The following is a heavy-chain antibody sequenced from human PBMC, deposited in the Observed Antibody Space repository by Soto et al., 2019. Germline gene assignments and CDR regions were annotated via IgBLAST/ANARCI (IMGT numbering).Heavy chain of an antibody. D-gene: IGHD1-26*01. Sequence: QVQLVQSGAEVKKPGASVKVSCKASGYTFTSYAMHWVRQAPGHRLEWMGWINAGNGNTKYSQKFQGRVTITRDTSASTAYMELSSLRSEDTAVYYCARYSIVGATYYYYGMDVWGQGTTVTVSS. J-gene: IGHJ6*02. V-gene: IGHV1-3*01. CDR1: GYTFTSYA. CDR2: INAGNGNT. CDR3: ARYSIVGATYYYYGMDV.